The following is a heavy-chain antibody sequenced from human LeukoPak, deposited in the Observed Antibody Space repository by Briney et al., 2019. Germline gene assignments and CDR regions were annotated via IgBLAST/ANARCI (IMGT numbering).Heavy chain of an antibody. J-gene: IGHJ4*02. CDR1: GFTFSNYV. CDR2: ISGDGGST. V-gene: IGHV3-43*02. Sequence: GGSLRLSCAASGFTFSNYVMSWVRQAPGKGLEWVSLISGDGGSTYYADSVKGRFTISRDNSKNSLYLQMNSLRTEDTALYYCAKAGSGWYMEWYYFDYWGQGTLVTVSS. D-gene: IGHD6-19*01. CDR3: AKAGSGWYMEWYYFDY.